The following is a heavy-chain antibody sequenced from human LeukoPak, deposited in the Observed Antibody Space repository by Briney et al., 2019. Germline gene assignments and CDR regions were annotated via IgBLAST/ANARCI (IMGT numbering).Heavy chain of an antibody. J-gene: IGHJ6*03. CDR3: ARVPSSGRAYYYMDV. CDR2: ISSSSSYI. V-gene: IGHV3-21*01. CDR1: GFTFSSYS. D-gene: IGHD6-19*01. Sequence: GGSLRLSCAASGFTFSSYSMNWVRQAPGKRLEWVSSISSSSSYIYYADSVKGRFTISRDNAKNSLYLQMNSLRAEDTAVYYCARVPSSGRAYYYMDVWGKGTTVTVSS.